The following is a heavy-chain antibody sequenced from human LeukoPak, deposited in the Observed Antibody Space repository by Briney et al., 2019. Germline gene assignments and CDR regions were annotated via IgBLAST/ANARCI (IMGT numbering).Heavy chain of an antibody. CDR1: GGSFSGYY. J-gene: IGHJ5*02. V-gene: IGHV4-34*01. D-gene: IGHD3-22*01. Sequence: PSETLSLTCAVYGGSFSGYYWSWIRQPPGKGLEWIGEINHSGSTNYNPSLKSRVTISVDTSKNQFSLKLSSVTAADTAVYYCARGRDMIVIKNNWFDPWGQGTLVTVSS. CDR2: INHSGST. CDR3: ARGRDMIVIKNNWFDP.